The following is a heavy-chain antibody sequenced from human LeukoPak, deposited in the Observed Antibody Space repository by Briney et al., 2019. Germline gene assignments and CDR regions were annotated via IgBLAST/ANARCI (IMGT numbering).Heavy chain of an antibody. V-gene: IGHV3-30-3*01. CDR2: ISSDGNTK. Sequence: PGGSLRLSCAASGLILSDYFLDWVRQAPGKGLEWAAVISSDGNTKYYADSVKGRFTISRDNSNNTLYLQMNSLRADDTAIYYCARRRIVGSTDDAFDIWGQGTMVTLSS. J-gene: IGHJ3*02. CDR3: ARRRIVGSTDDAFDI. CDR1: GLILSDYF. D-gene: IGHD1-26*01.